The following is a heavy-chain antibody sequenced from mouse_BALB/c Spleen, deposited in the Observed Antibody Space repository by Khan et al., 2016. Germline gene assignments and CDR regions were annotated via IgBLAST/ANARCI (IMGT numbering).Heavy chain of an antibody. CDR3: ARGAY. Sequence: QVRLQQSGAELMKPGASVKISCKATGYTFSRYWIEWVKERPGHGLAWIGEILPGTGSTNYNEKLKGKATFTAETSSNTAYIQLSSLTSEDSAVYYYARGAYWGRGTLVTVSA. J-gene: IGHJ3*01. CDR1: GYTFSRYW. CDR2: ILPGTGST. V-gene: IGHV1-9*01.